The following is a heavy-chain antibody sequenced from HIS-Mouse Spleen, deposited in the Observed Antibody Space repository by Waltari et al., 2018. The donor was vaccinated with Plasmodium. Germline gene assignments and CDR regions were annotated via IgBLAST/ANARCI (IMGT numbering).Heavy chain of an antibody. V-gene: IGHV1-2*02. D-gene: IGHD6-13*01. CDR2: INPNSGGT. Sequence: QVQLGQSGAEVKKPGASVKVSCKASGYTFTGYYMHWVRQAPGQGLEWMGWINPNSGGTNYAQKFQGRVTMTRDTSISTAYMELSRLRSDATAVYYCARVLGYKAAAGTFVEYFQHWGQGTLVTVSS. CDR1: GYTFTGYY. CDR3: ARVLGYKAAAGTFVEYFQH. J-gene: IGHJ1*01.